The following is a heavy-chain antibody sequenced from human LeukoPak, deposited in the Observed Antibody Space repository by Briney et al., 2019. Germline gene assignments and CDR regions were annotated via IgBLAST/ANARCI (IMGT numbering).Heavy chain of an antibody. J-gene: IGHJ5*02. D-gene: IGHD7-27*01. CDR2: ISSSSSYI. CDR1: GFTFSSYS. CDR3: AKTWGSDVRNWFDP. Sequence: PGGSLRLSCAASGFTFSSYSMNWVRQAPGKGLEWVSSISSSSSYIYYADSVKGRFTISRDNSKNTVYLQMNSLRVEDTALYYCAKTWGSDVRNWFDPWGQGTLVTVSS. V-gene: IGHV3-21*04.